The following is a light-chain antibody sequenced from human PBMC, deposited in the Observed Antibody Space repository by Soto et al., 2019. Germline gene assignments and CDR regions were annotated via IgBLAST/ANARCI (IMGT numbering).Light chain of an antibody. J-gene: IGLJ2*01. CDR1: SSDVGGYNY. CDR3: SSFAGIVSYAV. CDR2: EVN. V-gene: IGLV2-8*01. Sequence: QSALTQPPSASGSPGQSVTISCPGNSSDVGGYNYVSWYQQYSGKAPKLMIYEVNKRPPGVPHCFSGSKSGNTASLTVSGLQADDDANYHCSSFAGIVSYAVFGGGTKLPVL.